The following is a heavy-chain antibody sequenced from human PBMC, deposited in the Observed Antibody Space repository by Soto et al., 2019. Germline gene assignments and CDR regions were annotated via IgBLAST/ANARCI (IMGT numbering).Heavy chain of an antibody. V-gene: IGHV3-21*01. CDR2: ISIVSSYI. Sequence: GGSLRLSCAASGFTFSNYNMNWVRQAPGKGLEWISFISIVSSYIYYADSVKGRFTISRDNAKNSLYLQMNSLRAEDTAVYYCARSHNWYFDYWGQGTLVTVSS. CDR3: ARSHNWYFDY. J-gene: IGHJ4*02. D-gene: IGHD1-1*01. CDR1: GFTFSNYN.